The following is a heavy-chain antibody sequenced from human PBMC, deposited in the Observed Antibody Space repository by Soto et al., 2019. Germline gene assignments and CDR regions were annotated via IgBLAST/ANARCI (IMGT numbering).Heavy chain of an antibody. J-gene: IGHJ6*03. CDR3: AKDSGYDFSVFYYYMDV. CDR2: ISGSGGST. V-gene: IGHV3-23*01. CDR1: GFTFSSYA. D-gene: IGHD5-12*01. Sequence: EVQLLESGGGLVQPGGSLRLSCAASGFTFSSYAMSWVRQAPGKGLEWVSAISGSGGSTYYADSVKGRFTISRDNSKNTLYLQMNSLRAEDTAVYYSAKDSGYDFSVFYYYMDVWGKGTTVTVSS.